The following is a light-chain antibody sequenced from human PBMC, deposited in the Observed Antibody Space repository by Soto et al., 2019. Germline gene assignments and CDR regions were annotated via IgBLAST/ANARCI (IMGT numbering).Light chain of an antibody. J-gene: IGKJ1*01. Sequence: EIVMTQSPATPSVSPGERATLSCRASQSVSSKLAWYQQKPGQAPRLLIYGASTRATGIPARFSGSGSGTEFTLTISSLQSEDFAVYYCQQYNKWRTFGQGTKV. CDR2: GAS. CDR1: QSVSSK. CDR3: QQYNKWRT. V-gene: IGKV3-15*01.